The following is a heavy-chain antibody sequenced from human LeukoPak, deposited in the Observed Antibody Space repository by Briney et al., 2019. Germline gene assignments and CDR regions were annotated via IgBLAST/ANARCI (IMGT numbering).Heavy chain of an antibody. Sequence: GGAVQISCKGSGYSFTSYWIGWVRQLPGKGLEWMGIIYPGDSDTRYSPSFQGQVTISADKSISTAYLQWSSLEASDTAMYYCARRGSGGSCHWGQGTLVTVYS. CDR2: IYPGDSDT. D-gene: IGHD2-15*01. CDR3: ARRGSGGSCH. J-gene: IGHJ4*02. V-gene: IGHV5-51*01. CDR1: GYSFTSYW.